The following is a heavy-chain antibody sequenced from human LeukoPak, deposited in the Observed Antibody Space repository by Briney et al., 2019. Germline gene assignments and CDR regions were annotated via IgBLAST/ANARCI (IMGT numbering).Heavy chain of an antibody. CDR2: MNPNSGNT. Sequence: ASVTVSCKPSGYTFTSYDINWVRQAAAQGLEWMGWMNPNSGNTGYAQRFQGRVTITRNTSISTAYMELSSLRSEDTAVYYCARGPDYSNYAYYLDYWGQGTLVTVSS. J-gene: IGHJ4*02. V-gene: IGHV1-8*03. CDR3: ARGPDYSNYAYYLDY. D-gene: IGHD4-11*01. CDR1: GYTFTSYD.